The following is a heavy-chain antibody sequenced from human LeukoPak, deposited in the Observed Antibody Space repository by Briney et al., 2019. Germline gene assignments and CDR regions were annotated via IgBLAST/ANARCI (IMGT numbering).Heavy chain of an antibody. CDR3: ARGEDSYYYYGMDV. J-gene: IGHJ6*02. CDR1: GYTFTGYY. D-gene: IGHD3/OR15-3a*01. CDR2: INPNSGGT. Sequence: ASVKVSCTASGYTFTGYYMHWVRQAPGQGLEWMGWINPNSGGTNYAQKFQGRVTMTRDTSISTAYMELSRLRSDDTAVYYCARGEDSYYYYGMDVWGQGTTVTVSS. V-gene: IGHV1-2*02.